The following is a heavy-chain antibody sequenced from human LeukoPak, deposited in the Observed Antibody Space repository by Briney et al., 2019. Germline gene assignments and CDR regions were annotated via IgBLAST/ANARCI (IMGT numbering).Heavy chain of an antibody. CDR1: GCTFSSYW. D-gene: IGHD3-16*01. V-gene: IGHV3-74*01. CDR3: ARDLGYDTVWGSYDY. J-gene: IGHJ4*02. CDR2: INSDGSST. Sequence: GGFLRLFCATAGCTFSSYWMHGGRPAKGKGLVWVSRINSDGSSTSYADSVKGRFTISRDNAKNTLYLQMNSLRAEDTAVYYCARDLGYDTVWGSYDYSGQGTLVTVSS.